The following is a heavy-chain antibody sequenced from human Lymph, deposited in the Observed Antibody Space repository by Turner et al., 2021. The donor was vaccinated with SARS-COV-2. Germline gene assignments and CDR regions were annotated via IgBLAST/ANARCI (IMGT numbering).Heavy chain of an antibody. V-gene: IGHV3-30-3*01. Sequence: QVQLVESGGGGDRPGRSLRLSCAASGFTFSSYAMRWVRQAPSKGLEWVALISYDGSNKYYADSVKGRFTISRDNSKNTLYLQMNSLRAEDTAVYYCARDVGAALDYWGQGTLVTVSS. J-gene: IGHJ4*02. D-gene: IGHD6-25*01. CDR1: GFTFSSYA. CDR3: ARDVGAALDY. CDR2: ISYDGSNK.